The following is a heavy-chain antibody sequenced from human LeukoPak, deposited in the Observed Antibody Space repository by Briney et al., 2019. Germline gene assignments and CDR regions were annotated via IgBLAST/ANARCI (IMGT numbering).Heavy chain of an antibody. CDR2: IYPGDSDT. V-gene: IGHV5-51*01. Sequence: GESLKISCKGSGYSFTSYWIGWVRQMPGKGLEWMGIIYPGDSDTRYSPSFQGQVTISADKSISTAYLQWSSLKASDTAMYYCARLDLTVVVPAAKVHAFDIWGQGTMVTVSS. J-gene: IGHJ3*02. CDR3: ARLDLTVVVPAAKVHAFDI. CDR1: GYSFTSYW. D-gene: IGHD2-2*01.